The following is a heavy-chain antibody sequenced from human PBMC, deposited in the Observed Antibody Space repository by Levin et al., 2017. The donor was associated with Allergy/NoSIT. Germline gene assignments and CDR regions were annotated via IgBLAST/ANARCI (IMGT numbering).Heavy chain of an antibody. D-gene: IGHD3-22*01. V-gene: IGHV4-31*03. CDR2: IYYSGST. J-gene: IGHJ2*01. CDR3: ARDCDYYDSSGYYGYFDL. Sequence: PSETLSLTCTVSGGSISSGGYYWSWIRQHPGKGLEWIGYIYYSGSTYYNPSLKSRVTISVDTSKNQFSLKLSSVTAADTAVYYCARDCDYYDSSGYYGYFDLWGRGTLVTVSS. CDR1: GGSISSGGYY.